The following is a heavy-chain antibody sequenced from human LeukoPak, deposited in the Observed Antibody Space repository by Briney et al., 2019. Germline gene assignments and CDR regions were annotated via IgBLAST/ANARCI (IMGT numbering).Heavy chain of an antibody. D-gene: IGHD2-2*01. CDR1: GFPFSSYA. Sequence: GGSLSLSCAASGFPFSSYAMSWVRQAPGKGLEWVSAISGSGGSTYYADSVKGRFTISRDNSKNTLYLQMNSLRAEDTAVYCCARGYCSSTSCYPDYWGQGTLVTVSS. V-gene: IGHV3-23*01. J-gene: IGHJ4*02. CDR2: ISGSGGST. CDR3: ARGYCSSTSCYPDY.